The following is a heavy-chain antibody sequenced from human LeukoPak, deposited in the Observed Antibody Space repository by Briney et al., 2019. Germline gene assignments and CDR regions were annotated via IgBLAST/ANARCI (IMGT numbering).Heavy chain of an antibody. CDR1: GFTFSSYA. CDR2: ISGSGGST. Sequence: PGGSLRLSCAASGFTFSSYAMSWVRQAPGKGLEWVSAISGSGGSTYYADSVKGRFTISRDNSKNTLYLQMNSLRAEDTAVYYCASPPPHSSGYYSMYYFDYWGQGTLVTVSS. V-gene: IGHV3-23*01. CDR3: ASPPPHSSGYYSMYYFDY. D-gene: IGHD3-22*01. J-gene: IGHJ4*02.